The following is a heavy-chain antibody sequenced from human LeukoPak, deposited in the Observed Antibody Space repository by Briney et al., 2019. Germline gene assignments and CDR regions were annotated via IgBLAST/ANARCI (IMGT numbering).Heavy chain of an antibody. CDR2: IYYSGST. CDR1: GGSIRGSY. J-gene: IGHJ4*02. CDR3: ARTTTKYNTYDY. Sequence: SETLSLTCTVSGGSIRGSYWSWIRQPPGKGLEWIGYIYYSGSTDYNPSLKSRVTISVDTSKNQFSLKLNSMTAADTVVYYCARTTTKYNTYDYWGQGTLVTVSS. D-gene: IGHD4-17*01. V-gene: IGHV4-59*01.